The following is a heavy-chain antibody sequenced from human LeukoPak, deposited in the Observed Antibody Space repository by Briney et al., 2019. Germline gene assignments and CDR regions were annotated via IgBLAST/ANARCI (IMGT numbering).Heavy chain of an antibody. CDR2: MYSGGNT. D-gene: IGHD4-11*01. J-gene: IGHJ4*02. CDR1: GFTFSGYW. CDR3: ARDSGLTTEDY. Sequence: GGSLRLSCAASGFTFSGYWMNWVRQAPGKGLEWVSVMYSGGNTHYADSVKGRFTISRDNSKNTFYLQMNSLRAEDTAVYYCARDSGLTTEDYWGQGTLVTVSS. V-gene: IGHV3-53*01.